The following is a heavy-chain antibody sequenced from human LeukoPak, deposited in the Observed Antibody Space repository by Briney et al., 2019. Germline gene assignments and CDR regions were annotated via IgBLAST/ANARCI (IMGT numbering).Heavy chain of an antibody. CDR1: GFTFSTYG. CDR3: AKRGGNDYVWGSYRFPHYFDY. Sequence: SGGSLRLSCAASGFTFSTYGMHWVRQAPGKGLEWVSAISGSGGSTYYADSVKGRFTISRDHSKNTLYLQMNSLRAEDTAVYHCAKRGGNDYVWGSYRFPHYFDYWGQGTLVTVSS. CDR2: ISGSGGST. D-gene: IGHD3-16*02. J-gene: IGHJ4*02. V-gene: IGHV3-23*01.